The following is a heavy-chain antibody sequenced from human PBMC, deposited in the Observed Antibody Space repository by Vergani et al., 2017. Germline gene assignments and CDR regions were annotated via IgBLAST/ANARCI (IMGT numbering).Heavy chain of an antibody. CDR3: ARTFRGVTRPPHY. CDR1: GGSISSSSYY. Sequence: QLQLQESGPGLVKPSETLSLTCTVSGGSISSSSYYWGWIRQPPGKGLEWIGSIYYSGSTYYNPSLKSRVTISVDTSKNQFSLKLSSVTAADTAVYYCARTFRGVTRPPHYWGQGTLVTVSS. J-gene: IGHJ4*02. CDR2: IYYSGST. D-gene: IGHD3-10*01. V-gene: IGHV4-39*01.